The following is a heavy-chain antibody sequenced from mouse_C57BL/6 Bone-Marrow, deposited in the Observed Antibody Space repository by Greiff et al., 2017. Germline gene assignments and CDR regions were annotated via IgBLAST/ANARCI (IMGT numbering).Heavy chain of an antibody. V-gene: IGHV1-81*01. CDR1: GYTFTSYC. CDR3: ADHCYEYGGFAY. D-gene: IGHD2-4*01. J-gene: IGHJ3*01. Sequence: QVQLQQSGAELARPGASVKLSCKASGYTFTSYCISWVKQRPGQGLEWIGEIYPRSGNTYYNEKFKGKATLTADTSSSTAYMELRSLTSEDSAVFVGADHCYEYGGFAYWGQGTLVTVSA. CDR2: IYPRSGNT.